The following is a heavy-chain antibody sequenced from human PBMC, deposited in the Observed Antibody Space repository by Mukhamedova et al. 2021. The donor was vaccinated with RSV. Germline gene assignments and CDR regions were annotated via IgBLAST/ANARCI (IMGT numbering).Heavy chain of an antibody. Sequence: TSGRTEYSPSLKSRVTISLDTSNSQFSLMLSSVIAADTAVYYCARGRDGYSNFEYWGQGTLVTVSS. CDR2: TSGRT. V-gene: IGHV4-61*02. CDR3: ARGRDGYSNFEY. D-gene: IGHD5-24*01. J-gene: IGHJ4*02.